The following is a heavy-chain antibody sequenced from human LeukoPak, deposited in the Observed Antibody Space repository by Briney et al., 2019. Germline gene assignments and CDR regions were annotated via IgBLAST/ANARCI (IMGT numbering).Heavy chain of an antibody. CDR1: GGSISSYY. CDR3: ARGYYGSGSYHDRNDAFGI. Sequence: SETLSLTCTVSGGSISSYYWSWIRQPPGKGLEWIGYIYYSGSTNYNPSLKSRVTISVDTSKNQFSLKLSSVTAADTAVYYCARGYYGSGSYHDRNDAFGIWGQGTMVTVSS. V-gene: IGHV4-59*01. D-gene: IGHD3-10*01. J-gene: IGHJ3*02. CDR2: IYYSGST.